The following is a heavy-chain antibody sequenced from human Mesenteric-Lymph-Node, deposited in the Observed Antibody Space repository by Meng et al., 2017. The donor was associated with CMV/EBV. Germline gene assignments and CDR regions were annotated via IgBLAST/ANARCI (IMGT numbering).Heavy chain of an antibody. J-gene: IGHJ4*02. CDR2: IYHSGST. D-gene: IGHD2-2*01. CDR3: ARVMRDVVVVPAAYSRGRYYFDY. Sequence: SETLSLTCTVSGYSISSGYYWGWIRQSPGKGLEWIGSIYHSGSTYYNPSLKSRVTISVDTSKNQFSLKLSSVTAADTAVYYCARVMRDVVVVPAAYSRGRYYFDYWGQGTLVTVSS. CDR1: GYSISSGYY. V-gene: IGHV4-38-2*02.